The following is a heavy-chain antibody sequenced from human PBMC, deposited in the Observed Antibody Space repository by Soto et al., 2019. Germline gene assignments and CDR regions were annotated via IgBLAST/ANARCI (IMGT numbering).Heavy chain of an antibody. CDR2: ISYDGSNK. V-gene: IGHV3-30*18. CDR3: AKDLGSGKPYYYYAMDV. Sequence: PVGSLRLSCAASGFIFSKYGMHWVRQAPGKGLEWVAVISYDGSNKYYAESVKGRFIISRDKSENTLYLQMNSLRAEDTALYYCAKDLGSGKPYYYYAMDVWGQGTTVTVS. J-gene: IGHJ6*02. CDR1: GFIFSKYG. D-gene: IGHD3-10*01.